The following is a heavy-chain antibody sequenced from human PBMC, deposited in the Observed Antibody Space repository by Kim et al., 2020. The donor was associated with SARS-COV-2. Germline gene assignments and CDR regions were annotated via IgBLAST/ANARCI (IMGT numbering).Heavy chain of an antibody. V-gene: IGHV5-51*01. J-gene: IGHJ4*02. CDR2: IYPGDSDT. CDR3: ARHPYYYGSGSHTAVSGYFDY. CDR1: GYSFTSYW. D-gene: IGHD3-10*01. Sequence: GESLKISCKGSGYSFTSYWIGWVRQMPGKGLEWMGIIYPGDSDTRYSPSFQGQVTISADKSISTAYLQWSSLKASDTAMYYCARHPYYYGSGSHTAVSGYFDYWGQGTLVTVSS.